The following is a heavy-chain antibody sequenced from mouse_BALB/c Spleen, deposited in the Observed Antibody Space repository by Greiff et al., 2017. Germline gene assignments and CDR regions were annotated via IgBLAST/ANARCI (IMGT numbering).Heavy chain of an antibody. CDR2: IWGDGST. CDR1: GFSLTGYG. CDR3: ARFYYGHYYAMDY. V-gene: IGHV2-6-7*01. J-gene: IGHJ4*01. D-gene: IGHD2-1*01. Sequence: VQLQQSGPGLVAPSQSLSITCTVSGFSLTGYGVNWVRQPPGKGLEWLGMIWGDGSTDYNSALKSRLSISKDNSKSQVFLKMNSLQTDDTARYYCARFYYGHYYAMDYWGQGTSVTVSS.